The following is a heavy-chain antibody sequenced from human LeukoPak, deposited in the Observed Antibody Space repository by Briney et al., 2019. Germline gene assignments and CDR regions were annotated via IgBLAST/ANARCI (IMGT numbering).Heavy chain of an antibody. CDR3: ARGTRYGRSARRFDY. V-gene: IGHV4-34*01. D-gene: IGHD6-6*01. CDR2: INHSGST. Sequence: PSETLSLTCAVYGGSFSGYHWSWIRQPPGKGLEWIGEINHSGSTNYNPSLKSRVTISVDTSKNQFSLKLSSVTAADTAVYYCARGTRYGRSARRFDYWGQGTLVTVSS. J-gene: IGHJ4*02. CDR1: GGSFSGYH.